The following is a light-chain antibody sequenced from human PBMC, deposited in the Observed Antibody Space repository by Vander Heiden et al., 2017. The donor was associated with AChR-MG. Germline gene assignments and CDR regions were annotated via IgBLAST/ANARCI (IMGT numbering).Light chain of an antibody. V-gene: IGKV2-28*01. CDR1: QSLLHSNGYNY. Sequence: IVMTQSPLSLPVTPGEPASISCRSSQSLLHSNGYNYLDWYLQKPGQPPQLLIYLGSNRASGVPDRFSGSGSGTDFTLKISRVEAEDVGVYYCMQGLQTPQVFGPGTTVDFK. CDR2: LGS. J-gene: IGKJ3*01. CDR3: MQGLQTPQV.